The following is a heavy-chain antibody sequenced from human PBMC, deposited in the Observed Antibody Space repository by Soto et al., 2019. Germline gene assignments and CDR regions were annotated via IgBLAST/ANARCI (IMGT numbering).Heavy chain of an antibody. V-gene: IGHV3-73*01. CDR2: IRSKANTYAT. CDR1: GFTLSGSA. J-gene: IGHJ4*02. D-gene: IGHD3-22*01. Sequence: GGSLRLSCAASGFTLSGSAVHWVRQASGKGLQWIGRIRSKANTYATSYAASVKGRFTISRDGSKNTAYLQMNSLKIEDTAVYYCTRHEDPPTYYYQSSGLYHFDYWGQGTLVTVSS. CDR3: TRHEDPPTYYYQSSGLYHFDY.